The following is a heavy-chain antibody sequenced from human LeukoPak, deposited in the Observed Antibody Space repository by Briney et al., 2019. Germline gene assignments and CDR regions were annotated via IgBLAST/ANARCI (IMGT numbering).Heavy chain of an antibody. CDR1: GGTFSSYA. CDR3: ARVTRQAYFDY. D-gene: IGHD3-16*01. V-gene: IGHV1-69*04. Sequence: ASVKVSCKASGGTFSSYAISWVRQAPGQGLEWMGRIIPILGIANYAQKFQGRVTITADKSTSTAYMELSSLRSEDTAVYYCARVTRQAYFDYWGQGTLVTVSS. CDR2: IIPILGIA. J-gene: IGHJ4*02.